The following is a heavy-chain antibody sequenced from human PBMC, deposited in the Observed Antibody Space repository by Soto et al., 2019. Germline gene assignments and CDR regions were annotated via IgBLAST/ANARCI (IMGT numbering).Heavy chain of an antibody. Sequence: GGSLRLSCAASGFTFSSYAMSWVRQAPGKGLEWVSAISGSGGSTYYSDSVKGRFTISRDNSKNTLYLQMSSLRAEDTAVYYCVKFRGNYDILTGYYIRGWDYYYYGMDVWGQGTKVTVSS. J-gene: IGHJ6*02. D-gene: IGHD3-9*01. CDR3: VKFRGNYDILTGYYIRGWDYYYYGMDV. CDR2: ISGSGGST. V-gene: IGHV3-23*01. CDR1: GFTFSSYA.